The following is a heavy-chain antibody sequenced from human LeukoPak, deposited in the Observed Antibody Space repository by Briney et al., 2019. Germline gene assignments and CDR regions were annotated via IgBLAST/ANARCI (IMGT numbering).Heavy chain of an antibody. J-gene: IGHJ6*03. V-gene: IGHV4-34*01. CDR2: INHSGST. CDR3: ARDDVMIDYYYYYMDV. D-gene: IGHD3-22*01. CDR1: GESFSGYY. Sequence: SETLSLTCAVYGESFSGYYWSWIRQPPGKGLEWIGEINHSGSTNYNPSLKSRVTISVDTSKNQFSLKLSSVTAADTAVYYCARDDVMIDYYYYYMDVWGKGTTVTVSS.